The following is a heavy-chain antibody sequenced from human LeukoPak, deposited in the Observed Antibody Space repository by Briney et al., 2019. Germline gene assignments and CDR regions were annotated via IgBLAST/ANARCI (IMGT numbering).Heavy chain of an antibody. V-gene: IGHV3-33*08. Sequence: GGSLRLSCAASGFTFSSYGMHWVRQAPGKGLEWVAVIWYDASNKYYADSVKGRFTISRDNSKNTLYLQMNSLRADDTAVYYCATDISSSRFDFWGQGTLVTVSS. CDR1: GFTFSSYG. CDR3: ATDISSSRFDF. J-gene: IGHJ4*02. CDR2: IWYDASNK. D-gene: IGHD6-6*01.